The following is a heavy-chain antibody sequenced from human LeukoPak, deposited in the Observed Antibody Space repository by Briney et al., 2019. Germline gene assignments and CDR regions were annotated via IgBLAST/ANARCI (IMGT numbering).Heavy chain of an antibody. J-gene: IGHJ4*02. V-gene: IGHV1-18*01. CDR1: GYTFTSYG. CDR2: ISTYNGDT. D-gene: IGHD3-10*01. CDR3: ARVFRGSGSYYFDY. Sequence: GASVKVSCKASGYTFTSYGLTWVRQAPGQGLEWVGWISTYNGDTNYAQKLQGRVTMTTDTSTSTAYMEPRSLTSDDTAVYYCARVFRGSGSYYFDYWGQGTLVTVSS.